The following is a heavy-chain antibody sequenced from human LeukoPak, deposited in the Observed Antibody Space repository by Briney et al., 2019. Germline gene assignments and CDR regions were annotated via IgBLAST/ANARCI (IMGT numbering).Heavy chain of an antibody. Sequence: PGGSLRLSCVVSGLSFSDYGMHWVRQAPGKGLEWVAVIWSDGSNKYYADSVKGRFTICRDNPKNTLYLQMNTLRADDTAVYFCASAAGPFDHWGQGTLVTVSS. V-gene: IGHV3-33*01. CDR2: IWSDGSNK. CDR3: ASAAGPFDH. D-gene: IGHD6-13*01. J-gene: IGHJ4*02. CDR1: GLSFSDYG.